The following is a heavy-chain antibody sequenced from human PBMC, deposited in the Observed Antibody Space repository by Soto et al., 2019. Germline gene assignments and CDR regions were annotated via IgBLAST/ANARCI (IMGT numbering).Heavy chain of an antibody. CDR3: AREWGLWFGELPTDY. CDR1: GFTFSSYS. CDR2: ISSSSSYI. D-gene: IGHD3-10*01. V-gene: IGHV3-21*01. J-gene: IGHJ4*02. Sequence: EVQLVESGGGLVKPGGSLRLSCAASGFTFSSYSMNWVRQAPGKGLEWVSSISSSSSYIYYADSVKGRFTISRDNAKNSLYGQRNSLRAEDTAVYYCAREWGLWFGELPTDYWGQGTLVTVSS.